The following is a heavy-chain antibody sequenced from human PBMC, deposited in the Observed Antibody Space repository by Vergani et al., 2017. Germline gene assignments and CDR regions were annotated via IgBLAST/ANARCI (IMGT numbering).Heavy chain of an antibody. D-gene: IGHD3-22*01. CDR3: ARFGTRKSITMRT. Sequence: QVQLVQSGAEVKKPGSSVKVSCKASGGTFSSYAISWVRQAPGQGLEWMGGIIPIFGTANYAQKFQGRVTMTRNTSISTAYMELSSLRSEVTAVYYCARFGTRKSITMRTWGQGTLVTVSS. CDR1: GGTFSSYA. CDR2: IIPIFGTA. J-gene: IGHJ5*02. V-gene: IGHV1-69*06.